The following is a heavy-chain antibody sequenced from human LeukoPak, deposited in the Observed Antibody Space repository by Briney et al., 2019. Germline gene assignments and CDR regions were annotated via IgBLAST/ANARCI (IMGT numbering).Heavy chain of an antibody. Sequence: GRSLRLSCAASGFTFSSFGMHWVRQAPGKGPEWVAVLSYDGSSSDYADSVKGRFTISRDNSKNTLYLQMNSLRAEDTAVYYCAKDASTVTLHADYWGQGTLVTVSS. V-gene: IGHV3-30*18. CDR2: LSYDGSSS. CDR1: GFTFSSFG. CDR3: AKDASTVTLHADY. J-gene: IGHJ4*02. D-gene: IGHD4-17*01.